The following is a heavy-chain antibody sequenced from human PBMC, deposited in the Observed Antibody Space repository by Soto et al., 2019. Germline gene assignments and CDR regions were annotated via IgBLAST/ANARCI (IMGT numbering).Heavy chain of an antibody. Sequence: QVQLVQSGAEEKKPGASVKVSCKASGYTFTSYAMHWVRQAPGQRLEWMGWINAGNGNTKYSQKFQGRATITRHTSASTAYMELRSLRSEDTAVYYCARSIVVVTALDYWGQGTLVTVSS. CDR2: INAGNGNT. J-gene: IGHJ4*02. V-gene: IGHV1-3*05. CDR1: GYTFTSYA. CDR3: ARSIVVVTALDY. D-gene: IGHD2-21*02.